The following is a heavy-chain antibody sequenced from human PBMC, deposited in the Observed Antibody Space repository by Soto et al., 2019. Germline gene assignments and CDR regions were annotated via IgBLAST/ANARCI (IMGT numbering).Heavy chain of an antibody. CDR1: GYSCTSYC. Sequence: GESLKISCNVSGYSCTSYCISWVRKMPGKGLESMGIIYPGDSDTRYSPSFQGQVTISADKSISTAYLQWSSLKASDTAMYYCARTAAGGKNYYGMDVWGQGTTVTVSS. CDR3: ARTAAGGKNYYGMDV. D-gene: IGHD6-13*01. J-gene: IGHJ6*02. CDR2: IYPGDSDT. V-gene: IGHV5-51*01.